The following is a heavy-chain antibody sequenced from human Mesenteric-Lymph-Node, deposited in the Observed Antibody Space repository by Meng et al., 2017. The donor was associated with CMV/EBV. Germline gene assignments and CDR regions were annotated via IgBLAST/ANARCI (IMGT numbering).Heavy chain of an antibody. CDR1: GFSLSTSGVG. J-gene: IGHJ4*02. CDR2: IYWDDDK. V-gene: IGHV2-5*02. Sequence: ITLEESGPTRVKPTQTPTLTCTFPGFSLSTSGVGLGWIRQPPGNALEWLALIYWDDDKRYRPSLNSRLTITKHTSKDLVVLTMTNMDHVDTATYCCAHSSGIAAAGPFSFDYWGQGTLVTVSS. D-gene: IGHD6-13*01. CDR3: AHSSGIAAAGPFSFDY.